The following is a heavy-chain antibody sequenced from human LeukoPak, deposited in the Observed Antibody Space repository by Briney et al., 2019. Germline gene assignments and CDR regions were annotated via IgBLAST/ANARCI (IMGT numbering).Heavy chain of an antibody. CDR2: IYDSGST. CDR3: ASGYSSGWYGV. J-gene: IGHJ4*02. V-gene: IGHV4-59*08. CDR1: GVSISSYF. D-gene: IGHD6-19*01. Sequence: SETLSLTCTVSGVSISSYFWSWVRQPPGKGLEWVGYIYDSGSTNYNPSFKSRVTISVDTPKNQFSLKLSSVTAADTAVYYCASGYSSGWYGVWGQGTLVTVSS.